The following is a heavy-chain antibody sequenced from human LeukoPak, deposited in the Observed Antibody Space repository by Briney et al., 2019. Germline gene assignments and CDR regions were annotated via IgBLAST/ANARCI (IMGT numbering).Heavy chain of an antibody. D-gene: IGHD6-13*01. CDR3: TSSYSSSWENWFDP. V-gene: IGHV3-49*04. CDR2: IRSKAYGGTT. CDR1: GFTFGDYA. J-gene: IGHJ5*02. Sequence: GGSLRLPCTASGFTFGDYAMSWVRQAPGKGLEWVGFIRSKAYGGTTEYAASVKGRFTISRDDSKSIAYLQMNSLKTEDTAVYYCTSSYSSSWENWFDPWGQGTLVTVSS.